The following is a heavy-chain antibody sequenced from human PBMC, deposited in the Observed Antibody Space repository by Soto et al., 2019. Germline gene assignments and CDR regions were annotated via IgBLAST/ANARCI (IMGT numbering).Heavy chain of an antibody. D-gene: IGHD3-3*01. CDR1: GFSLTTSGVG. J-gene: IGHJ4*02. V-gene: IGHV2-5*02. Sequence: QITLNESGPTVVKPAETLTLTCTFSGFSLTTSGVGVGWIRQSPGKAPEWLALIYWDEDKRYSASLKSRLTNTKDTSKNQVVPTMASVDPADTATYYCAHRILRTVFGLVTTTAIYFDFWGQGTPVVVSS. CDR3: AHRILRTVFGLVTTTAIYFDF. CDR2: IYWDEDK.